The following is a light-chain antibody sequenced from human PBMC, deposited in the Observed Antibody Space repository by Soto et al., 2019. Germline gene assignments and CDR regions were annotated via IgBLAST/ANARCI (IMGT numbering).Light chain of an antibody. V-gene: IGKV3-15*01. CDR3: QQYNNWLWT. Sequence: EIVMTQSPATLSVSPGERATLSCRASQSVSSKLAWYQQKPGQAPRLLIYGASTRATCIPARFSGSGSGTKFNLTISSLQSEDFGVYYCQQYNNWLWTFGQGTKVEI. CDR1: QSVSSK. CDR2: GAS. J-gene: IGKJ1*01.